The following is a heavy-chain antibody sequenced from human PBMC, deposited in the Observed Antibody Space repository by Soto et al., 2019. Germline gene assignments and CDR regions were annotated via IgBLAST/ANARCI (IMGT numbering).Heavy chain of an antibody. CDR3: ARSLDSSGYYKGGNWFDP. Sequence: SETLSLTCAVYGGSFSGYYWSWIRQPPGKGLEWIGEINHSGSTNYNPSLKSRVTIPVDTSKNQFSLKLSSVTAADTAVYYCARSLDSSGYYKGGNWFDPWGQGTLVT. V-gene: IGHV4-34*01. J-gene: IGHJ5*02. CDR2: INHSGST. D-gene: IGHD3-22*01. CDR1: GGSFSGYY.